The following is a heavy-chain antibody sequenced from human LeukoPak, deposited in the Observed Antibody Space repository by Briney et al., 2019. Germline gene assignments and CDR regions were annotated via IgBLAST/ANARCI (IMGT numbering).Heavy chain of an antibody. CDR1: GYTFTNYH. D-gene: IGHD2-21*02. J-gene: IGHJ4*02. CDR2: INPDTGDK. Sequence: GASVTVSCKASGYTFTNYHINWVRQASGQGLEWMTWINPDTGDKGYARKFQDRVTITTDTSISTAYMELSSLSSEDTAVYFCARTTSMTASGYDYWGQGTLVTV. V-gene: IGHV1-8*03. CDR3: ARTTSMTASGYDY.